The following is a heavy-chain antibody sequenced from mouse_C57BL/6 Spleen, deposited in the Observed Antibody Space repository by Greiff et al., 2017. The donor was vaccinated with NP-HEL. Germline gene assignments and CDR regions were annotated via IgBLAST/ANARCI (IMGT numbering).Heavy chain of an antibody. CDR2: IYPGGGYT. Sequence: QVQLKQSGAELVRPGTSVKMSCKASGYTFTNYWIGWAKQRPGHGLEWIGDIYPGGGYTNYNEKFKGKATLTADKSSSTAYMQFSSLTSEDSAIYYCARGSYGSSYVYYAMDYWGQGTSVTVSS. V-gene: IGHV1-63*01. CDR3: ARGSYGSSYVYYAMDY. D-gene: IGHD1-1*01. J-gene: IGHJ4*01. CDR1: GYTFTNYW.